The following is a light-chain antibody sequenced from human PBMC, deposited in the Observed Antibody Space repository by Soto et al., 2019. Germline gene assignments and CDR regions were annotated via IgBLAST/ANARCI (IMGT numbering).Light chain of an antibody. CDR1: QSISNW. Sequence: DIKMTQSPATLSSSVGERVTLTCRASQSISNWVSWYQHTPGKPPKLLIYAASSLQSVVPSRFSGSGAGADFTLTISSLQPEDFATYYCQQSYSTPRTFGQGTKVDIK. CDR3: QQSYSTPRT. CDR2: AAS. V-gene: IGKV1-39*01. J-gene: IGKJ1*01.